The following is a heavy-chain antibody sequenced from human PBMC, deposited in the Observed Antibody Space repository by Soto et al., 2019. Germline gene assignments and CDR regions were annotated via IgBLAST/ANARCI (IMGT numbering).Heavy chain of an antibody. CDR3: AGEIASGY. V-gene: IGHV3-30*03. Sequence: QVQLVESGGGVVQPGMSLRLSCVASGFTFSTSGMHWVRQAPGKGLEWVAVISRDGSVKYYADSVKGRFTISRDTSKNTLYLQMISLRAEDTAVYYCAGEIASGYWGQGTLVTVSS. J-gene: IGHJ4*02. CDR1: GFTFSTSG. CDR2: ISRDGSVK. D-gene: IGHD2-21*01.